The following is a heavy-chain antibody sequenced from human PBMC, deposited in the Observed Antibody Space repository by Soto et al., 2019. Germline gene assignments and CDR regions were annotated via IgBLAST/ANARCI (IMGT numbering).Heavy chain of an antibody. CDR2: LYYSGST. V-gene: IGHV4-59*01. J-gene: IGHJ6*02. CDR3: ARDLPVSEGPYYYGMDV. Sequence: SETLSLTCSVSGGSIRGFHWSWIRQPPGKGLEWIGHLYYSGSTNYNPSLKGRAAILVDTSRNHFSLKLSSFTAADTAVYFCARDLPVSEGPYYYGMDVWGPGTTVTAP. CDR1: GGSIRGFH.